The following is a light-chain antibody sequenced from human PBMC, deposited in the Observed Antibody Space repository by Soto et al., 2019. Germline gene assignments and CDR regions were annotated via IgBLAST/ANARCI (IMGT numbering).Light chain of an antibody. CDR3: CSYAGSRTLV. V-gene: IGLV2-23*01. J-gene: IGLJ2*01. CDR1: SSDVGSYNL. CDR2: EGS. Sequence: QSALTQPASVSGSPGQSITISCTGTSSDVGSYNLVSWYQQHPGKAPKLMIYEGSKRPSGVSNRSSGSKSGNTASLTISGLQAEDEADYYCCSYAGSRTLVFGGGTQLTVL.